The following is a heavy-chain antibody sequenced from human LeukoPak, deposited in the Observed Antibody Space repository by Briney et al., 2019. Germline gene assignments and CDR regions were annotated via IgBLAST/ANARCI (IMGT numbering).Heavy chain of an antibody. J-gene: IGHJ1*01. D-gene: IGHD3-22*01. CDR2: INHSGST. CDR1: GGSISSGGYS. V-gene: IGHV4-34*01. Sequence: SETLSLTCAVSGGSISSGGYSWSWIRQPPGKGLEWIGEINHSGSTNYNPPLKSRVTISVDTSKNQFSLKLSSVTAADTAVYYCASDSRYFQHWGQGTLVTVSS. CDR3: ASDSRYFQH.